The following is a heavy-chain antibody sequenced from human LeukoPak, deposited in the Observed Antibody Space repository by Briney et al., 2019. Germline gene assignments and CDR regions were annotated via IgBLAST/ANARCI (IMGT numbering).Heavy chain of an antibody. CDR3: AKALSSSFTGSSWEY. J-gene: IGHJ4*02. V-gene: IGHV3-9*03. CDR2: INWNGGKI. Sequence: GGSLRLSCAASGFTFSSYGMHWIRQAPGKGLEWVSGINWNGGKIGYADSVKGRFTISRDSAKSSLYLQMNTLRAEDMAFYYCAKALSSSFTGSSWEYWGQGTLVTVSS. D-gene: IGHD6-6*01. CDR1: GFTFSSYG.